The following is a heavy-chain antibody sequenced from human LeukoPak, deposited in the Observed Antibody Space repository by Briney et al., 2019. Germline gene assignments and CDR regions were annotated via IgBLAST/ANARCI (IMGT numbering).Heavy chain of an antibody. CDR1: GFTFSNAW. J-gene: IGHJ4*02. D-gene: IGHD2-2*01. CDR2: IKSKTDGGTT. Sequence: GGSLRLSCAASGFTFSNAWMSWVRQAPGKGLESVARIKSKTDGGTTDYAAPVKGRFTISRDDSKNTLYLQMNSLKTEDTAVYYCTTDPMNIVVVPGYWGQGTLVTVSS. V-gene: IGHV3-15*01. CDR3: TTDPMNIVVVPGY.